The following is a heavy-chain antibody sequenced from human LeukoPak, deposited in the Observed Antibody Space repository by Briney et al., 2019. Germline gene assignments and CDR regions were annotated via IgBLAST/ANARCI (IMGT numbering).Heavy chain of an antibody. CDR2: IKHDGGEA. CDR3: ARDALFGSGRTHLDF. Sequence: GGSLRLSCVASASEFTFNRYWMSWVRQAPGKGLQWVANIKHDGGEAFYVDSVKGRFTISRDNARNLLSLQMNSLTIDDTGAYFCARDALFGSGRTHLDFWGQGTLVSVSP. CDR1: EFTFNRYW. J-gene: IGHJ4*02. D-gene: IGHD3-10*01. V-gene: IGHV3-7*04.